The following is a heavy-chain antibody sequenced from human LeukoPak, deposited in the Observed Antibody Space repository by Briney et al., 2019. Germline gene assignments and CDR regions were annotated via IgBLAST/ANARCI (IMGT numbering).Heavy chain of an antibody. J-gene: IGHJ3*02. V-gene: IGHV4-34*01. CDR1: GGSFSGYY. CDR3: ARGPYSYDSSGAFDI. CDR2: INHSGST. D-gene: IGHD3-22*01. Sequence: SETLSLTCAVYGGSFSGYYWSWIRQPPGKGLEWIGEINHSGSTNYNPSLKSRVTISVDTSKNQFSLKLTSVTAADTAVYYCARGPYSYDSSGAFDIWGQGTMVTVSS.